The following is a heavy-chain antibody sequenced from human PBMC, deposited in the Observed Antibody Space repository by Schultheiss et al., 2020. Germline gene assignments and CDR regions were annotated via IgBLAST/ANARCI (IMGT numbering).Heavy chain of an antibody. V-gene: IGHV1-69*05. CDR2: IIPIFGTA. Sequence: SVKVSCKASGGTFSSYAISWVRQAPGQGLEWMGGIIPIFGTANYAQKFQGRVTMTTDTSTSTAYMELRSLRSDDTAVYYCAAGGATRYYYYYGMDVWGQGTTVTVSS. CDR3: AAGGATRYYYYYGMDV. CDR1: GGTFSSYA. J-gene: IGHJ6*02. D-gene: IGHD1-26*01.